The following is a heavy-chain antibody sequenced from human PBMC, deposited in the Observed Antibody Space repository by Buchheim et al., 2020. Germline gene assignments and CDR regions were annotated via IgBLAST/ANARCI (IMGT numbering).Heavy chain of an antibody. CDR2: INQRGTEK. CDR3: VRESSCDGDCYYEHY. CDR1: GFTFSDFW. V-gene: IGHV3-7*01. J-gene: IGHJ4*02. D-gene: IGHD2-21*02. Sequence: EVQLVESGGGLVQPGGSLRLSCAASGFTFSDFWMNWVRQAPGKGLEWVASINQRGTEKYYVDSVKGRFTVSRDNAENSLYLQMNNLRVEDTAVYYCVRESSCDGDCYYEHYWGQGTL.